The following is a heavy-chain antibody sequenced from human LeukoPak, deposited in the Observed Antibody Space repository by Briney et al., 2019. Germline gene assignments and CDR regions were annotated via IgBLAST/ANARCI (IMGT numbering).Heavy chain of an antibody. CDR3: ARLPELPGFGDY. J-gene: IGHJ4*02. CDR2: IRYDGSNK. Sequence: GGSLRLSCAASGFTFSSYGMHWVRQAPGKGLEWVAFIRYDGSNKYYADSVKGRFTISRDDAKNSLYLQMNSLRAEDTGVYYCARLPELPGFGDYWGQGTLVTVSS. D-gene: IGHD2-21*02. CDR1: GFTFSSYG. V-gene: IGHV3-30*02.